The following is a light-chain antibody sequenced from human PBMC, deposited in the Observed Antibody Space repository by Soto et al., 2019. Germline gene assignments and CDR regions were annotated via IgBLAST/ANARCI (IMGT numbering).Light chain of an antibody. Sequence: DIQLTQSPSFLSASVGDRVTITCRASQDIGSYLAWYQQKPGKAPQFLLYAAATLRVGVPSRFNESGSGTEFTLTISSLQPEDSSTYYCQRLSDYPITFGQGTRLEIK. J-gene: IGKJ5*01. V-gene: IGKV1-9*01. CDR3: QRLSDYPIT. CDR2: AAA. CDR1: QDIGSY.